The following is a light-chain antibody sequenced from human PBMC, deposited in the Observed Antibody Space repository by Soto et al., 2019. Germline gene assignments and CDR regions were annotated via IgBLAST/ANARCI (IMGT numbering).Light chain of an antibody. CDR1: QSVSSY. CDR2: DAS. V-gene: IGKV3-11*01. Sequence: EIVLTQSPATLSLSPGDSAPLSCRASQSVSSYLAWYQQKPGQAPSLLIYDASNMASGIPARFSGSGSGTDFTLTITSLEPEDFAVYYCQQRSNWPWTFGQGTKVDIK. J-gene: IGKJ1*01. CDR3: QQRSNWPWT.